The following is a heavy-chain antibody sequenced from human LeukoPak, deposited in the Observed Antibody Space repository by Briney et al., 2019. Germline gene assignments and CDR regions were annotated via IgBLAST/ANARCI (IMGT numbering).Heavy chain of an antibody. D-gene: IGHD2-15*01. CDR3: AKASGGSINYYYYYMDV. V-gene: IGHV4-4*02. J-gene: IGHJ6*03. CDR2: IYHSGST. Sequence: SETLSLTCAVSGGSISSSNWWSWVRQPPGKGLEWIGEIYHSGSTNYNPSLKSRVTISVDKSKNQFSLKLSSVTAADTALYYCAKASGGSINYYYYYMDVWGKGTTVTISS. CDR1: GGSISSSNW.